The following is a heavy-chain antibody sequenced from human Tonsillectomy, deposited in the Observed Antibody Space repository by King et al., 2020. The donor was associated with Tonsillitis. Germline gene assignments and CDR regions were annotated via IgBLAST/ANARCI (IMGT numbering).Heavy chain of an antibody. Sequence: LKLQESGPGLVKPSETLSLTCTVSGGSISSSSYYWGWIRQPPGKGLEWIGSIYYSGSTYYNPSLKSRVTISVDTSKNQFSLKLGSVTAADTAVYYCSSRYCTNGVCYSPPFDNWFDPWGQGTLVTVSS. CDR1: GGSISSSSYY. CDR2: IYYSGST. CDR3: SSRYCTNGVCYSPPFDNWFDP. V-gene: IGHV4-39*01. D-gene: IGHD2-8*01. J-gene: IGHJ5*02.